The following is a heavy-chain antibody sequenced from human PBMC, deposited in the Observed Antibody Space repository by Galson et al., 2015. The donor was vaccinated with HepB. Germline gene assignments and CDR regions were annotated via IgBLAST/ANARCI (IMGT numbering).Heavy chain of an antibody. V-gene: IGHV1-24*01. CDR3: AKEETRGGANLGVVIFST. Sequence: SVKVSCKVSGHSLGDLAMHWVRQTPGKGLEWMGGFDPADGVTIYAQDFQGRVTMTEDTSSDTAYMEMSGLRPEDTAVYYCAKEETRGGANLGVVIFSTWGQGTLVSVSS. CDR2: FDPADGVT. J-gene: IGHJ1*01. D-gene: IGHD3-3*01. CDR1: GHSLGDLA.